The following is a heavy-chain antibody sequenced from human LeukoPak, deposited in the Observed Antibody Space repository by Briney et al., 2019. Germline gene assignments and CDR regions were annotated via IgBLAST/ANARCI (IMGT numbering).Heavy chain of an antibody. CDR2: IKQDGSEK. V-gene: IGHV3-7*03. CDR1: GFTFSSYW. J-gene: IGHJ4*02. Sequence: GGSLRLSCAASGFTFSSYWMSWVRQAPGKGLEWVANIKQDGSEKYYVDSVKGRFTISRDNAKNSLYLEMNSLRADDTAVYYCAKGKSVAGIFDYWGQGTLVTVSS. CDR3: AKGKSVAGIFDY. D-gene: IGHD6-13*01.